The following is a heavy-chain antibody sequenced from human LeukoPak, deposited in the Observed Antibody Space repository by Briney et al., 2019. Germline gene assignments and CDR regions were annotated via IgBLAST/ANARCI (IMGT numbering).Heavy chain of an antibody. CDR2: IIPIFGTA. D-gene: IGHD2-15*01. CDR3: ARERGDIVAF. V-gene: IGHV1-69*05. J-gene: IGHJ6*02. Sequence: ASVKVSCKASGGTFSSYAISWVRQAPGQGLEWMGGIIPIFGTANYAQKFQGRVTITTDESTSTAYMELSSLRSEDTAVYYCARERGDIVAFWGQGTTVTVSS. CDR1: GGTFSSYA.